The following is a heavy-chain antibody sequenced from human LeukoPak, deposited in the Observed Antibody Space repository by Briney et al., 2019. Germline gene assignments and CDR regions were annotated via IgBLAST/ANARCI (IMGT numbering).Heavy chain of an antibody. CDR3: AKDMGVDVVVGASFDY. D-gene: IGHD1-26*01. J-gene: IGHJ4*02. V-gene: IGHV3-43*02. CDR2: ISGDGGST. Sequence: PGGSLRLSCATSGFTFDDYAMHWVRQAPGKGLEWVSLISGDGGSTYYADSVKGRFTISRDNSKNSLYLQMNSLGTEDTALYYCAKDMGVDVVVGASFDYWGQGTLVTVSS. CDR1: GFTFDDYA.